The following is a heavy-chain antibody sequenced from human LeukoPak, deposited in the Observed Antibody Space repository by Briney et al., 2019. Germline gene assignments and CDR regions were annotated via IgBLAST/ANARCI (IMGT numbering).Heavy chain of an antibody. CDR3: VKDSPPRYSGSPPAY. J-gene: IGHJ4*02. V-gene: IGHV3-7*03. D-gene: IGHD1-26*01. CDR1: GFTFSSYW. CDR2: IDKDGGEK. Sequence: GGSLRLSCAASGFTFSSYWMSWVRQAPGKGLEWVANIDKDGGEKYYVDSVKGRFTISRDNAKNSLYLQMNSLRADDTAVYYCVKDSPPRYSGSPPAYWGQGTLVTVSS.